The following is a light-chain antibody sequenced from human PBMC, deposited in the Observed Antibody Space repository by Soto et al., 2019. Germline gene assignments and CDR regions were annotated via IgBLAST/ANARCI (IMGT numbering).Light chain of an antibody. Sequence: EVVLTQSPGTLSLSPGERASLSCRASQSISSNNLAWYQQKPGQSPGLLIYGASRRATGIPDRFRGSGSGTDFTLTISTLEPEDFAVYYCQQCNNWPLTVGGGTKVEIK. CDR1: QSISSNN. CDR3: QQCNNWPLT. V-gene: IGKV3-20*01. J-gene: IGKJ4*01. CDR2: GAS.